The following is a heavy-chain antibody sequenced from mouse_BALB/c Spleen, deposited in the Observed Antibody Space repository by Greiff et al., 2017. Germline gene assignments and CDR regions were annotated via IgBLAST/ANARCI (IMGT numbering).Heavy chain of an antibody. J-gene: IGHJ3*01. CDR3: ARKDRYDWFAY. CDR2: INPSNGGT. Sequence: VQLQESGAELVKPGASVKLSCKASGYTFTSYYMYWVKQRPGQGLEWIGEINPSNGGTNFNEKFKSKATLTVDKSSSTAYMELSSLTSEDSAVYYCARKDRYDWFAYWGQGTLVTVSA. CDR1: GYTFTSYY. V-gene: IGHV1-53*01. D-gene: IGHD2-14*01.